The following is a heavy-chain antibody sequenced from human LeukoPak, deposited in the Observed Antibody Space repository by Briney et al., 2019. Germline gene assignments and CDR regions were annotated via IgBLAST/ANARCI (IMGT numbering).Heavy chain of an antibody. D-gene: IGHD2-21*01. J-gene: IGHJ6*02. CDR3: ARMAPTVARGMDV. CDR2: IKPDGREK. Sequence: GGSLRLSCAASGFTFSGYWMSWVRQAPGKGLEWVARIKPDGREKFYVDSVKGRFAISRDNAKNTLYLQMNSLRAEDTAVYYCARMAPTVARGMDVWGQGTTVTVSS. CDR1: GFTFSGYW. V-gene: IGHV3-7*02.